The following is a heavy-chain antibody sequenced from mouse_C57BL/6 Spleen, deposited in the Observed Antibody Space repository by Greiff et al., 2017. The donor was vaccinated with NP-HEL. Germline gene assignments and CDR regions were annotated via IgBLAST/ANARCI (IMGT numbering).Heavy chain of an antibody. CDR1: GYTFTSYW. CDR3: AAMVTTRGGYYYAMDY. CDR2: INPSDGGT. Sequence: QVQLQQPGTELVKPGASVKLSCKASGYTFTSYWMHWVKQRPGQGLEWIGNINPSDGGTNYNEKFKSKATLTVDKSSSTAYMQLSSLTSEDSAVYYCAAMVTTRGGYYYAMDYWGQGTSVTVSS. D-gene: IGHD2-2*01. V-gene: IGHV1-53*01. J-gene: IGHJ4*01.